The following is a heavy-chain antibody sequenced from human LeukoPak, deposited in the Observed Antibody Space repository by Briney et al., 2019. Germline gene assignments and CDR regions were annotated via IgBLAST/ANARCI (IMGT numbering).Heavy chain of an antibody. V-gene: IGHV1-24*01. D-gene: IGHD6-19*01. CDR1: GYTLAELS. J-gene: IGHJ4*02. CDR2: FDPEDGET. CDR3: ATVVAVATFDY. Sequence: ASVKVSCKVSGYTLAELSMHWVRQAPGKGLEWMGRFDPEDGETIYAQKFQGRVTMTEDTSTDTAYMDLSSLRSEDTAMYYCATVVAVATFDYWGQGTLVTVSS.